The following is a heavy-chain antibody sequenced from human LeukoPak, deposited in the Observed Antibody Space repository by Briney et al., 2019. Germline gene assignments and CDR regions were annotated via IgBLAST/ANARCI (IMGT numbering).Heavy chain of an antibody. J-gene: IGHJ4*02. V-gene: IGHV4-38-2*02. CDR3: ARGYDSSGYYY. CDR1: GYSISSGYY. CDR2: IYHSGST. Sequence: SETLSLTCTVSGYSISSGYYWGWIRQPPGKGLEWIGSIYHSGSTYYNPSLKSRVTISVDTSKNQFSLKLSSVTAADTAVYYCARGYDSSGYYYWGQGTLVTVSS. D-gene: IGHD3-22*01.